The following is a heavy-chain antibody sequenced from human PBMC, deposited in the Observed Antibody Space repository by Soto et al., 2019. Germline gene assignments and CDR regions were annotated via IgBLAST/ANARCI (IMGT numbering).Heavy chain of an antibody. CDR3: ASSYYYDSSGYYHYDY. J-gene: IGHJ4*02. D-gene: IGHD3-22*01. Sequence: VASVKVSCKASGGTFSSYAISWVRQAPGQGLEWMGGIIPIFGTANYAQKFQGRVTITADESTSTAYMELSSLRSEDTAVYYCASSYYYDSSGYYHYDYWGQGTLVTVSS. CDR2: IIPIFGTA. V-gene: IGHV1-69*13. CDR1: GGTFSSYA.